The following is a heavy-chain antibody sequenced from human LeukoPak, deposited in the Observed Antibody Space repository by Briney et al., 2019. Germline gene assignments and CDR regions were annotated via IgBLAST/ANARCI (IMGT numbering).Heavy chain of an antibody. Sequence: SETLSLTCNVSGVSISSYYWTWIRQPAGKGLEWLGHINTNENTNYNPSLKSRATMSVDTSKNQLSLRLSSVTAADTAVYYCAREEGNWFDPWGQGTLVTVSS. CDR2: INTNENT. CDR1: GVSISSYY. J-gene: IGHJ5*02. CDR3: AREEGNWFDP. V-gene: IGHV4-4*07.